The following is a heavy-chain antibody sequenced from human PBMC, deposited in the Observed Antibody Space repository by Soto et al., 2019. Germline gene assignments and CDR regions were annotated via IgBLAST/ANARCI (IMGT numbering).Heavy chain of an antibody. V-gene: IGHV4-34*01. CDR3: ARAVGANFDD. CDR1: GGSFSGYY. CDR2: INHSGST. Sequence: SETLSLTCAVYGGSFSGYYWSWIRQPPGKGLEWIGEINHSGSTNYNPSLKSRVTISVDTSKNQFSLKLSSVTAADTAVYYCARAVGANFDDWGQGTLVSVSS. D-gene: IGHD1-26*01. J-gene: IGHJ4*02.